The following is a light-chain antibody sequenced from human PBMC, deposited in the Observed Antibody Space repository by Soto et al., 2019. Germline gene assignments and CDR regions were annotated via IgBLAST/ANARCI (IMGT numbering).Light chain of an antibody. Sequence: NFMLTQPHSVSESPGKTVIISCTRSSGSIASNYVQWYQQRPGSSPTTVIYEDNQRPSRVPDRFSGSIDSSSNSASLTSSGLETEDEADYYCQSYDATKQVFGGGTKLTVL. J-gene: IGLJ3*02. CDR1: SGSIASNY. CDR3: QSYDATKQV. V-gene: IGLV6-57*01. CDR2: EDN.